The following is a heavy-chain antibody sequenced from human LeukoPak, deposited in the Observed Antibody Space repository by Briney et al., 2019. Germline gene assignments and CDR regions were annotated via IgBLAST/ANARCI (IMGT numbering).Heavy chain of an antibody. CDR2: ISGSGGST. Sequence: PGGSLRLSCAASGFTFSSYAMSWVRQVPGKGLEWVSAISGSGGSTYYADSVKGRFTISRDNSKNTLYLQMNSLRAEDTAVYYCAKDLASQLGRGFYYYYGMDVWGQGTTVTVSS. CDR1: GFTFSSYA. V-gene: IGHV3-23*01. D-gene: IGHD6-6*01. J-gene: IGHJ6*02. CDR3: AKDLASQLGRGFYYYYGMDV.